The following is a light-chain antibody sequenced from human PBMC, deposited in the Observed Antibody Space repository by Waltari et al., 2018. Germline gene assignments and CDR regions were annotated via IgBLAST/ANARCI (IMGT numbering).Light chain of an antibody. V-gene: IGKV6-21*01. Sequence: ELVLTQSPEFQSATPNEKVTITCRASQNIGADLHWYQQKPYQSPNLLIRYASRSFSGVPSRFSGSGSGTTFTLTISSLQAEDAATYYCHQSGSLPFTFGPGTKVDIK. CDR3: HQSGSLPFT. CDR1: QNIGAD. J-gene: IGKJ3*01. CDR2: YAS.